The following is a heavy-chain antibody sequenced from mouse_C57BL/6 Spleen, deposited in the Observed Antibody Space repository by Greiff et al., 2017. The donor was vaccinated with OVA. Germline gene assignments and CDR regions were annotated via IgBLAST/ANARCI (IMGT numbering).Heavy chain of an antibody. CDR3: ARDRTVVPFDY. CDR1: GFTFSDYY. D-gene: IGHD1-1*01. J-gene: IGHJ2*01. V-gene: IGHV5-16*01. Sequence: EVQVVESEGGLVQPGSSMKLSCTASGFTFSDYYMAWVRQVPEKGLEWVANINYDGSSTYYLDSLKSRFIISRDNAKNILYLQMSSLKSEDTATYYCARDRTVVPFDYWGQGTTLTVSS. CDR2: INYDGSST.